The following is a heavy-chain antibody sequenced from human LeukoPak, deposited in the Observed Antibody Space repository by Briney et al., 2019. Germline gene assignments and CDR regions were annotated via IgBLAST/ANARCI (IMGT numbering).Heavy chain of an antibody. CDR2: IYYNGST. CDR1: GVSVSSGSYY. CDR3: ARTYYYDSSGYYYFDY. Sequence: SETLSLTCTVSGVSVSSGSYYWSWIRQPPGKGLEWIGYIYYNGSTNYNPSLKSRVTISVDTSKNQFSLKLSSVTAADTAVYYCARTYYYDSSGYYYFDYWGQGTLVTVSS. V-gene: IGHV4-61*01. D-gene: IGHD3-22*01. J-gene: IGHJ4*02.